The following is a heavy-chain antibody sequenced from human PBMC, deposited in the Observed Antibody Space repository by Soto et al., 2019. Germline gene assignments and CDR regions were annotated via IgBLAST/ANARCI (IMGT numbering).Heavy chain of an antibody. CDR2: INSDGSST. V-gene: IGHV3-74*01. Sequence: GGSLRLSCAASGFTFSSYWMHWVRQAPGKGLVWVSRINSDGSSTSYADSVKGRFTISRDNAKNTLYLQMNSLRAEDTAVYYCARDPGYCSGGSCYGLYYYYMDVWGKGTTVTVSS. CDR3: ARDPGYCSGGSCYGLYYYYMDV. D-gene: IGHD2-15*01. CDR1: GFTFSSYW. J-gene: IGHJ6*03.